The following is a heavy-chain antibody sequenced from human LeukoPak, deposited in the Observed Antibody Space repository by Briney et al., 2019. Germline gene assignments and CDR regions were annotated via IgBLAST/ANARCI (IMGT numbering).Heavy chain of an antibody. CDR2: IYYSGST. Sequence: SETLSLTCTVSGGSISSYYWSWIRQPPGKGLEWIGYIYYSGSTNYNPSLKSRLTISVDTSNNQFSLKLSSVTTPDPPVYYCASTSGYCSGGNCYSAFDYWGQGTLVTVSS. D-gene: IGHD2-15*01. J-gene: IGHJ4*02. V-gene: IGHV4-59*01. CDR1: GGSISSYY. CDR3: ASTSGYCSGGNCYSAFDY.